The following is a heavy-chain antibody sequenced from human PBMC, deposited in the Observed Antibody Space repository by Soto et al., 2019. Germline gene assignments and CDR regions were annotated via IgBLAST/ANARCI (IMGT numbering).Heavy chain of an antibody. CDR1: GYTFTSYA. CDR3: ERRSSSPRYNWFDP. CDR2: INAGNGNT. D-gene: IGHD6-6*01. V-gene: IGHV1-3*01. J-gene: IGHJ5*02. Sequence: ASVKVSCKASGYTFTSYATHWVRQAPGQRLEWMGWINAGNGNTKYSQKFQGRVTITRDTSASTAYMELSSLRSEDTAVYYCERRSSSPRYNWFDPWGQGTLVTVSS.